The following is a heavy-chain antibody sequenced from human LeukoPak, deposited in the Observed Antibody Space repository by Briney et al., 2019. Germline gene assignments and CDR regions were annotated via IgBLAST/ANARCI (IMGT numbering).Heavy chain of an antibody. Sequence: EASVKVSCKASGGTFSSYAISWVRQAPGQGLEWMGRIIPIFGTANYAQKFQGRVTITTDESTSTAYMELSSLRSEDTAVYYCARDAEVMWGYYYYYYMDVWGKGTTVTVSS. CDR1: GGTFSSYA. CDR3: ARDAEVMWGYYYYYYMDV. CDR2: IIPIFGTA. J-gene: IGHJ6*03. V-gene: IGHV1-69*05. D-gene: IGHD3-16*01.